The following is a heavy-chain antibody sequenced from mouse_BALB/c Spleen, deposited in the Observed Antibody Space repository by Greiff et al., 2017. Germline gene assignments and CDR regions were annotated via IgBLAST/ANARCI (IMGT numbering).Heavy chain of an antibody. Sequence: EVQLVESGGGLVKPGGSLKLSCAASGFAFSSYDMSWVRQTPEKRLEWVAYISSGGGSTYYPDTVKGRFTISGDNAKNTLYLQMSSLKSEDTAMYYCARQKDYYGNYVCAMDYWGQGTSVTVSS. CDR1: GFAFSSYD. CDR2: ISSGGGST. CDR3: ARQKDYYGNYVCAMDY. J-gene: IGHJ4*01. V-gene: IGHV5-12-1*01. D-gene: IGHD2-1*01.